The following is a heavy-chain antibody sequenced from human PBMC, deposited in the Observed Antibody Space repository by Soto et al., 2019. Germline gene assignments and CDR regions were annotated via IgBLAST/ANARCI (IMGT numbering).Heavy chain of an antibody. V-gene: IGHV3-48*03. CDR2: ISSSGSTI. Sequence: GGSLRLSCAASGFTFSSYEMNWVRQAPGKGLEWVSYISSSGSTIYYADSVKGRFTISRDNAKNSLYLQMNSLRAEDTAVYYCARDKAYCGGDCSHSGGYWGQGTLVTVSS. CDR3: ARDKAYCGGDCSHSGGY. D-gene: IGHD2-21*02. J-gene: IGHJ4*02. CDR1: GFTFSSYE.